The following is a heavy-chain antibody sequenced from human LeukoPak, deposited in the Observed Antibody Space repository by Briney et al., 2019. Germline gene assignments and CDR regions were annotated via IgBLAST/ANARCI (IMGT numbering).Heavy chain of an antibody. V-gene: IGHV5-51*01. CDR3: ASYGIRYSSSPYFDY. D-gene: IGHD6-13*01. CDR1: GYSFTSYW. Sequence: GESLKISCKGSGYSFTSYWIGWVRQMPGKGLEWMGIIYPGDSDTRYSPSFQGQVTISADKSISTAYLQWSSLKASDTAMYYCASYGIRYSSSPYFDYWGQGTLVTVSS. J-gene: IGHJ4*02. CDR2: IYPGDSDT.